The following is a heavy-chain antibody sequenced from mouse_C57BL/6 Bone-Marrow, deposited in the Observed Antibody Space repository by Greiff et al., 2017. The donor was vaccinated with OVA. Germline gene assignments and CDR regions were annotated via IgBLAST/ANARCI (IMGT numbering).Heavy chain of an antibody. CDR3: ARPLIYYGYEGYWYFDV. Sequence: EVQLQQSGPELVKPGASVKISCKASGYTFTDYYMNWVKQSHGKSLEWIGDINPNNGGTSYNQKFKGKATLTVDKSSSTAYMELRSLTSEDSAVYYCARPLIYYGYEGYWYFDVWGTGTTVTVSS. CDR1: GYTFTDYY. D-gene: IGHD2-2*01. J-gene: IGHJ1*03. V-gene: IGHV1-26*01. CDR2: INPNNGGT.